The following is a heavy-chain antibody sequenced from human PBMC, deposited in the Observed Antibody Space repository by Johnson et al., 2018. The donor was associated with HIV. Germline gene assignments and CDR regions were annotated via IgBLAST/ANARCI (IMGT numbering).Heavy chain of an antibody. CDR2: IYSGGST. D-gene: IGHD3/OR15-3a*01. CDR1: GFSFSSYA. J-gene: IGHJ3*02. V-gene: IGHV3-30*14. CDR3: ARDGGGLDHDAFDI. Sequence: QVQLVESGGGVVQAGRSLRLSCAASGFSFSSYALHWVRQAPGKGLEWVAVIYSGGSTNYADSVKGRFTISRDNSKNTLYLQMNSLRAEDTAVYYCARDGGGLDHDAFDIWGQGTMVTVSS.